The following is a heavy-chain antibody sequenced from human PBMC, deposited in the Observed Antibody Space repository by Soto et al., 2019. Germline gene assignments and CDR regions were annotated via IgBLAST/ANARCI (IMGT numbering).Heavy chain of an antibody. CDR1: GFIFSNYA. Sequence: QVQLVESGGGVVQPGRSLRLSCAASGFIFSNYAMHWVRQAPGKGLEWVAVISYDGSDRYYAASVKGRFTISRDKYKNLLPLKMNLQRIETTAVYYCARDFTVAATGYFDPWGQGTLVTVSS. D-gene: IGHD1-1*01. J-gene: IGHJ5*02. CDR2: ISYDGSDR. V-gene: IGHV3-30-3*01. CDR3: ARDFTVAATGYFDP.